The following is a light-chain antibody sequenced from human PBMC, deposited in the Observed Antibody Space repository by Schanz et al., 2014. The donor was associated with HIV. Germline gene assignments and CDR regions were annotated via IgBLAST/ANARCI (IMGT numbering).Light chain of an antibody. CDR1: QSVSSN. J-gene: IGKJ1*01. Sequence: EIVMTQSPATLSVSPGERATLSCRASQSVSSNLAWYQQKPGQTPRLVIYGASTRATGIPARFSGSGSGTDFTLTISSLQSEDFAVYHCQQYNEWPWTFGEGTKVEV. CDR3: QQYNEWPWT. CDR2: GAS. V-gene: IGKV3-15*01.